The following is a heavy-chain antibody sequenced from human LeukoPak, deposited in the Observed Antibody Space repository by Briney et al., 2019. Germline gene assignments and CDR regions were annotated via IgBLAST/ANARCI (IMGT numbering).Heavy chain of an antibody. J-gene: IGHJ6*03. Sequence: SETLSLTCTVSGGSISSYYWSWIRQPPGKGLEWIGYIYYSGSTNYNPSLKSRVTISVDTSKNQFSLKLSSVTAADTAVYYCARALGSSVTHYYMDVWGKGTTVTVSS. CDR3: ARALGSSVTHYYMDV. V-gene: IGHV4-59*01. D-gene: IGHD6-6*01. CDR1: GGSISSYY. CDR2: IYYSGST.